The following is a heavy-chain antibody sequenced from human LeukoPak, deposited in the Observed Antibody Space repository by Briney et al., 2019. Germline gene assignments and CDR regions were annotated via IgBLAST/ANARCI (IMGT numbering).Heavy chain of an antibody. J-gene: IGHJ4*02. CDR3: ARDLFSGSYYGS. Sequence: GGSLRLSCAASGFTFSSYSMNWVRQAPGKGLEWVSYISSSSSTIYYADSVKGRFTISRDNAKNSLYLQMNSLRAEDTAVDYCARDLFSGSYYGSWGQGTLVTVSS. V-gene: IGHV3-48*01. CDR2: ISSSSSTI. D-gene: IGHD1-26*01. CDR1: GFTFSSYS.